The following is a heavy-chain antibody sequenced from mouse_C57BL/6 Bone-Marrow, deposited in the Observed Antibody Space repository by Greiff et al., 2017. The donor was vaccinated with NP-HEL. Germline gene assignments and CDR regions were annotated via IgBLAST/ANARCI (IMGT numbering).Heavy chain of an antibody. CDR1: GFSLSTSGMG. D-gene: IGHD1-1*01. V-gene: IGHV8-12*01. CDR2: IYWDDDK. Sequence: QVTLKVCGPGILQSSQTLSLTCSFSGFSLSTSGMGVSWIRQPSGKGLEWLAHIYWDDDKRYNPSLKSRLTISKDTSRNQVFLKITSVDTADTATYYCARTSITTVVEPLYFDYWGQGTTLTVSS. J-gene: IGHJ2*01. CDR3: ARTSITTVVEPLYFDY.